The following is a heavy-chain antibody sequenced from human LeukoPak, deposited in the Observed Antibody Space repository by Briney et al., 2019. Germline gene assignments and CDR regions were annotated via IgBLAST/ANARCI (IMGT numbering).Heavy chain of an antibody. V-gene: IGHV1-18*01. J-gene: IGHJ3*02. CDR1: GYTFSNYG. CDR2: ISVYNGNT. CDR3: ARVNSGSYYGDGYDI. D-gene: IGHD1-26*01. Sequence: ASVKVSCKDSGYTFSNYGITWVRQAPGQGLEWMGWISVYNGNTKYAQKLQGRVTMTTDTSTSTVYMELRSLGSDDTAVYYCARVNSGSYYGDGYDIWGQGTVVIVSS.